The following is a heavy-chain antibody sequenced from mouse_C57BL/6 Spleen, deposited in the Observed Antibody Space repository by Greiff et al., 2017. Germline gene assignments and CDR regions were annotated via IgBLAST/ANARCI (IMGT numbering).Heavy chain of an antibody. CDR3: ARETYYYGSYYFDY. CDR1: GYTFTSYW. D-gene: IGHD1-1*01. CDR2: IDPNSGGT. Sequence: QVQLKQPGAELVKPGASVKLSCKASGYTFTSYWMHWVKQRPGRGLEWIGRIDPNSGGTKYNEKFKSKATLTVDKPSSTAYMQLSSLTSEDSAVYYCARETYYYGSYYFDYWGQGTTLTVSS. J-gene: IGHJ2*01. V-gene: IGHV1-72*01.